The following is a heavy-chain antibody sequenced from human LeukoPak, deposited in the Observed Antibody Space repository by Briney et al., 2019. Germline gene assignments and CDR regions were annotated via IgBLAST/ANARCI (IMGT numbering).Heavy chain of an antibody. Sequence: GGSLRLSCAASGFTFSSYWISWVRQAPGKGLEWVANIKQDVSEKYYVDSVKGRFTISRDNAKNSLYLQMNSLRAEDTAVYYCARGSTGTKGVDYWGQGTLVTVSS. D-gene: IGHD1-7*01. CDR2: IKQDVSEK. CDR1: GFTFSSYW. J-gene: IGHJ4*02. CDR3: ARGSTGTKGVDY. V-gene: IGHV3-7*01.